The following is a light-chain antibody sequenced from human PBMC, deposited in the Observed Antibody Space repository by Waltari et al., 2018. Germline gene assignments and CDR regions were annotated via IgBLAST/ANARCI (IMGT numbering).Light chain of an antibody. V-gene: IGKV1-12*01. Sequence: DIQMTQCQSSVSASIVDRVTITCRASQGIDNWLAWYQQKPGKAPKLLISAAYNLHSGVPSRFSGSRSETEFTLTINHLQPEDFATYFCQQAKSFPITFGQGTQLEIK. CDR1: QGIDNW. J-gene: IGKJ5*01. CDR3: QQAKSFPIT. CDR2: AAY.